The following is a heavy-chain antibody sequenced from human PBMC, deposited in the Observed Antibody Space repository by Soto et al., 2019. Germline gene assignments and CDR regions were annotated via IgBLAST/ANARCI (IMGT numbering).Heavy chain of an antibody. V-gene: IGHV4-59*01. CDR2: IYYSGST. CDR1: GGSISSYY. D-gene: IGHD3-3*01. CDR3: ASDRGHYDFWSGYYPGD. J-gene: IGHJ4*02. Sequence: PSETLALTCTVSGGSISSYYWSWIRQPPGKGLEWIGYIYYSGSTNYNPSLKSRVTISVDTSKNQFSLKLSSVTAADTAVYYCASDRGHYDFWSGYYPGDWGQGTLVTGSS.